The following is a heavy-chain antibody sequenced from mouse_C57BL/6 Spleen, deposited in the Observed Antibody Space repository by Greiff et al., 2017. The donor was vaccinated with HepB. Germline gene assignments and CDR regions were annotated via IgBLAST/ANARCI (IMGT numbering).Heavy chain of an antibody. CDR1: GYAFSSSW. V-gene: IGHV1-82*01. J-gene: IGHJ4*01. Sequence: QVQLKDSGPELVKPGASVKISCKASGYAFSSSWMNWVKQRPGKGLEWIGRIYPGDGDTNYNGKFKGKATLTADKSSSTAYMQLSSLTSEDSAVYFCARTGTGAMDYWGQGTSVTVSS. D-gene: IGHD4-1*01. CDR2: IYPGDGDT. CDR3: ARTGTGAMDY.